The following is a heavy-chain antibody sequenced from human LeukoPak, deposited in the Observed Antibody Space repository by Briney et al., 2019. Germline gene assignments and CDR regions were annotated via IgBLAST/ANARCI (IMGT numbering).Heavy chain of an antibody. V-gene: IGHV3-11*03. D-gene: IGHD6-13*01. CDR3: ARFRPAGNCFDS. J-gene: IGHJ4*02. Sequence: GGSLRLSCAASGFTFSDFYMSWMRRAPGKGLEWVSYISSSSGHINYADSVRGRLTISRDNAKSSLYLQLNSLRVEDTAVYYCARFRPAGNCFDSWGQGSLVTVSS. CDR1: GFTFSDFY. CDR2: ISSSSGHI.